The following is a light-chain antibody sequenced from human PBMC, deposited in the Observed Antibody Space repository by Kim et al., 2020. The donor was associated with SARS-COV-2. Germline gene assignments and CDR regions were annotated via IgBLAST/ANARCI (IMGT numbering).Light chain of an antibody. CDR1: SSNIGSNS. CDR2: SNN. CDR3: AAWDDSSYV. J-gene: IGLJ1*01. V-gene: IGLV1-44*01. Sequence: PRQRVTISCSGGSSNIGSNSVNWYQQLPGTAPKLLIYSNNQRPSGVPDRFSGSKSGTSASLAISGLQSEDEADYYCAAWDDSSYVFGTGTKVTVL.